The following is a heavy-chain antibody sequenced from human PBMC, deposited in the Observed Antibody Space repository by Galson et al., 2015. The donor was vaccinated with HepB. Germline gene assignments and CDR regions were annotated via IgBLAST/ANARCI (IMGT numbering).Heavy chain of an antibody. CDR2: INPNSGGT. Sequence: SVKVSCKASGYTFTGYYMHWVRQAPGQGLEWMGWINPNSGGTNYAQKFQGRVTMTRDTSISTAYMELSRLRSDDTAVYYCARDYALAVAGTFDYWGQGTLVTVSS. J-gene: IGHJ4*02. CDR3: ARDYALAVAGTFDY. CDR1: GYTFTGYY. D-gene: IGHD6-19*01. V-gene: IGHV1-2*02.